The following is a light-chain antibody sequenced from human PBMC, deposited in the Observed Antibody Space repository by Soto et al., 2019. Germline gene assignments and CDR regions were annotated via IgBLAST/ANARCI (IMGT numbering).Light chain of an antibody. CDR3: QQYNSYAYVT. CDR1: QSISSW. CDR2: DAS. Sequence: DIHMTQSPSTLSASVGDRVTITCRASQSISSWLAWYQQKPGKAPKLLIYDASSLESGVPSRFSGSGSGAEFTLTISSLQPDDFATYYCQQYNSYAYVTFGQGTKVDIK. V-gene: IGKV1-5*01. J-gene: IGKJ1*01.